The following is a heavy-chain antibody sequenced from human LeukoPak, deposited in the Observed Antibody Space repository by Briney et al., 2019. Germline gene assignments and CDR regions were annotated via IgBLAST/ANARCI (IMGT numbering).Heavy chain of an antibody. D-gene: IGHD3-22*01. CDR3: ARERYYDSSGPLNGAFDI. CDR1: GYTFTGYY. CDR2: INPNSGGT. J-gene: IGHJ3*02. V-gene: IGHV1-2*02. Sequence: GASVKVSCKASGYTFTGYYMHWVRQAPGQGLEWMGWINPNSGGTNYAQKFQGRVTMTRDTSISTAYMELSRLRSDDTAVYYCARERYYDSSGPLNGAFDIWGQGTMVTVSS.